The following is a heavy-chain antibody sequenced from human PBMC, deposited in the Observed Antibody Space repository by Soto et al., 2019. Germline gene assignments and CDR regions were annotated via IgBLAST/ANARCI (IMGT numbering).Heavy chain of an antibody. CDR2: ISAYNGNT. V-gene: IGHV1-18*01. D-gene: IGHD6-13*01. J-gene: IGHJ4*02. CDR1: GYTFTNYA. CDR3: ARDLAAAGPFDC. Sequence: QVQLVQSGAEVKKPGASVKVSCKASGYTFTNYAFSWVRQAPGQGLERMGWISAYNGNTNYPQKLQGRVTMTTDTSTSTAYMELRSLRSDDTAVYYCARDLAAAGPFDCWGQGTLVTVSS.